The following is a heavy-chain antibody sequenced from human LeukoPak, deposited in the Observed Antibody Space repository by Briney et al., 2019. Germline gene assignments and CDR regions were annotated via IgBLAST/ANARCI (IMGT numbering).Heavy chain of an antibody. Sequence: SETLSLTCAVYGGSFSGYYWSWIRQPPGKGLEWIGEISHSGSTNYNPSLKSRVTISVDTSKNQFSLKLSSVTAADTAVYYCARGYCSSTSCYFSYYYYGMDVWGQGTTVTVSS. CDR3: ARGYCSSTSCYFSYYYYGMDV. CDR2: ISHSGST. V-gene: IGHV4-34*01. D-gene: IGHD2-2*01. CDR1: GGSFSGYY. J-gene: IGHJ6*02.